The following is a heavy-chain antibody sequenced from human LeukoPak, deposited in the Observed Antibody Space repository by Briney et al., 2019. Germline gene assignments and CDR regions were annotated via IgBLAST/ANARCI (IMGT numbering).Heavy chain of an antibody. V-gene: IGHV4-30-4*01. J-gene: IGHJ4*02. Sequence: PSETLSLTCTVSGGSISSGDYYWRWIRQPPGKGLEWIGYIYYSGSTYYNPSLKSRVTISVDTSKNQFSLKLSSVTAADTAVYYCARYGFSGYELYYFDYWGQGTLVTVSS. CDR2: IYYSGST. CDR3: ARYGFSGYELYYFDY. D-gene: IGHD5-12*01. CDR1: GGSISSGDYY.